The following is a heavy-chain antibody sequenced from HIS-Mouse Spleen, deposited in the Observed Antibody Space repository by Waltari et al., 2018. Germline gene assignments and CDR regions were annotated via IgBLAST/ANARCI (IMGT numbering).Heavy chain of an antibody. CDR3: ARDLYYDFWSAYYGMDV. CDR1: GGSFSSSSYD. J-gene: IGHJ6*02. V-gene: IGHV4-39*07. D-gene: IGHD3-3*01. Sequence: QLQLQESGPGRVTPSETLSLTCTVSGGSFSSSSYDSGWIRQPPGKGLEWIGSIYYSGSTYYNPSLKSRVTISVDTSKNQFSLKLSSVTAADTAVYYCARDLYYDFWSAYYGMDVWGQGTTVTVSS. CDR2: IYYSGST.